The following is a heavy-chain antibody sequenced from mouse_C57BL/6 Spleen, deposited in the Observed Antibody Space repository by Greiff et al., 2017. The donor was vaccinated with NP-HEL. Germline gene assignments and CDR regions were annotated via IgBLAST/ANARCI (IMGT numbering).Heavy chain of an antibody. V-gene: IGHV1-39*01. CDR1: GYSFTDYN. Sequence: EVQLQQSGPELVKPGASVKISCKASGYSFTDYNMNWVKQSNGKSLEWIGVINPNYGTTSNNQKFKGKATLTVDQSSSTAYMQLNSLTSEDSAVYYCARNRREAYYSNPAWFAYWGQGTLVTVSA. D-gene: IGHD2-5*01. CDR2: INPNYGTT. J-gene: IGHJ3*01. CDR3: ARNRREAYYSNPAWFAY.